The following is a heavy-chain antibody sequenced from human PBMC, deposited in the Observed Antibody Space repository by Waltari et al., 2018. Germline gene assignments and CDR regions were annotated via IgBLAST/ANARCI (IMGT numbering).Heavy chain of an antibody. J-gene: IGHJ4*02. CDR1: GYTLTGYY. CDR3: ARQKGYYDSSGYSLDY. V-gene: IGHV1-2*02. Sequence: QVQLVQSGAEVEKPGASVKVSCMASGYTLTGYYVHWVRQAPGQGLESLGWINPNTGGTNYARKFRGRVTMTRDTSISTVYMELTRLRFDDTAVYYCARQKGYYDSSGYSLDYWGQGMPVIVSS. D-gene: IGHD3-22*01. CDR2: INPNTGGT.